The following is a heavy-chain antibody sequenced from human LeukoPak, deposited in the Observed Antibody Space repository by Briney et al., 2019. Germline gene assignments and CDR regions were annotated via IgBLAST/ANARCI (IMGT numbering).Heavy chain of an antibody. CDR2: IYSGGST. J-gene: IGHJ5*02. CDR3: ARDLSIAARPRWFDP. Sequence: GGSLRLSCAASGFTVSSNYMSWVRQAPGKGLEWVSVIYSGGSTYYADSVKGRFTISRDNSKNTLYLQMNSLRAEDTAVYYCARDLSIAARPRWFDPWGQGTLVTVSS. D-gene: IGHD6-6*01. V-gene: IGHV3-53*01. CDR1: GFTVSSNY.